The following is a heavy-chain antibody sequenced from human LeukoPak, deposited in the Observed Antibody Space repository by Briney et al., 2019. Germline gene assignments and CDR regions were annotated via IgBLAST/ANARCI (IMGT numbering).Heavy chain of an antibody. CDR2: INHSGST. J-gene: IGHJ4*02. D-gene: IGHD6-19*01. CDR1: GGSFSGYY. V-gene: IGHV4-34*01. CDR3: ARLIAVAGTRGADY. Sequence: ASETLSLTCAVYGGSFSGYYWSWIRQPPGKGLEWIGEINHSGSTTYNPSLKSRVTISVDTSKNQFSLKLSSVTAADTAVYYCARLIAVAGTRGADYWGQGTLVTVSS.